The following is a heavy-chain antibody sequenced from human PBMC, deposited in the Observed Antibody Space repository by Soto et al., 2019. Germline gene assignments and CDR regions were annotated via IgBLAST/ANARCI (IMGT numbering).Heavy chain of an antibody. D-gene: IGHD3-16*01. Sequence: SETLSLTCAVSGGSISSGGYSWSWIRQPPGKGLEWIGYIYHSGSTYYNPSLKSRVTISVDRSKNQFSLKLSSVTAADTAVYYCVRGGNDYVYYGMDVWGQGTTVTVSS. V-gene: IGHV4-30-2*01. CDR2: IYHSGST. CDR1: GGSISSGGYS. CDR3: VRGGNDYVYYGMDV. J-gene: IGHJ6*02.